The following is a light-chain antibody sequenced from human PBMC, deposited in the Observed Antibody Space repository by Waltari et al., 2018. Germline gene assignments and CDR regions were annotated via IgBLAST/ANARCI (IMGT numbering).Light chain of an antibody. V-gene: IGLV3-19*01. CDR2: DRN. CDR1: SLRRYY. CDR3: HSRDASGVGGT. Sequence: TQDPAVSVAVGQTVRITCQGVSLRRYYASGYRQRPGQAPILVMYDRNNRPSGVPDRFSGSSSDNTASLTITGAQAEDEAYYYCHSRDASGVGGTFGGGTKLTVL. J-gene: IGLJ2*01.